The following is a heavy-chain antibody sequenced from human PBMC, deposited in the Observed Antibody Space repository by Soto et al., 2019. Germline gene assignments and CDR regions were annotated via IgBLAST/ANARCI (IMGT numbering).Heavy chain of an antibody. Sequence: SETLSLTCTVSGGSIGGSNYFWGWIRQSPGTGLEWLGTIYSSGNTNYNPSLKSRVTISVDTSKNQFSLKLSSVTAADTAVYYCARGIRGSGYVVYYYYGMDVWGQGTTVTVSS. CDR2: IYSSGNT. D-gene: IGHD5-12*01. J-gene: IGHJ6*02. V-gene: IGHV4-39*07. CDR1: GGSIGGSNYF. CDR3: ARGIRGSGYVVYYYYGMDV.